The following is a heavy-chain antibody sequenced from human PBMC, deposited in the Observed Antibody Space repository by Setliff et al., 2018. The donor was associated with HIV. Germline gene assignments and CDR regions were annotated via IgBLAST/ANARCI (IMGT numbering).Heavy chain of an antibody. Sequence: PSETLSLTCAVYGQSISGYYWSWIRQTPGKGLEWIGEINHGGDTNYNPSLKSRVTISVDTSKNQFSLKLSSVTAADTAVYYCARVTWLNPRGRQQLLYYYGMDVWGQGTTVTVSS. J-gene: IGHJ6*02. D-gene: IGHD6-13*01. CDR1: GQSISGYY. V-gene: IGHV4-34*01. CDR2: INHGGDT. CDR3: ARVTWLNPRGRQQLLYYYGMDV.